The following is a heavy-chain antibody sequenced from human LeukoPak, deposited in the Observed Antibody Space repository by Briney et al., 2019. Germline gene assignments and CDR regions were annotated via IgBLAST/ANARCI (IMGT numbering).Heavy chain of an antibody. V-gene: IGHV1-8*01. J-gene: IGHJ3*02. CDR1: GYTFTSYD. CDR2: MNPNTGDT. CDR3: ATAQTYNWNYLWAFDI. Sequence: ASVKVSCKASGYTFTSYDINWVRQATGQGLEWMGWMNPNTGDTAYAQKFQGRVTMTEDTSTDTAYMELSSLRSEDTAVYYCATAQTYNWNYLWAFDIWGQGTMVTVSS. D-gene: IGHD1-7*01.